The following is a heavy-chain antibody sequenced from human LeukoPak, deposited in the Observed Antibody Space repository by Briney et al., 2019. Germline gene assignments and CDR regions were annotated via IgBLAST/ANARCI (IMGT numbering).Heavy chain of an antibody. Sequence: SETLSLTCTVSGGSISSSSYYWGWIRQPPGKGLEWIGSIYYSGSTYYNPSLKSRVTISVGTSKNQFSLKLGSVTAADTAVYYCARHGVGSGWYFDYWGQGTLVTVSS. D-gene: IGHD6-19*01. CDR1: GGSISSSSYY. CDR2: IYYSGST. J-gene: IGHJ4*02. CDR3: ARHGVGSGWYFDY. V-gene: IGHV4-39*01.